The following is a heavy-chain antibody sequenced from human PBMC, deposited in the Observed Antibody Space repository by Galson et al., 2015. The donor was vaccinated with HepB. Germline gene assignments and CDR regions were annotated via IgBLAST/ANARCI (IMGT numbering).Heavy chain of an antibody. Sequence: SLRLSCAASGFTFRSHAMNWVRQAPGKGLEWVSAISYFGISTEYADSVRGRFTVSRDDSTNTLYLQMTGLRAEDTAVYYCAKDIYSGSFSHYFDSWGQGTLVTVPS. J-gene: IGHJ4*02. CDR3: AKDIYSGSFSHYFDS. CDR2: ISYFGIST. CDR1: GFTFRSHA. D-gene: IGHD1-26*01. V-gene: IGHV3-23*01.